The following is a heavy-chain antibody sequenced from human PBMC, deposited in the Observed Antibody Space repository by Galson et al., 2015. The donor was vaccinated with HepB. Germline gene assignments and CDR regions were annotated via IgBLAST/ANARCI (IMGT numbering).Heavy chain of an antibody. CDR2: IYESVRT. V-gene: IGHV4-39*01. D-gene: IGHD3-22*01. CDR1: GASISSHNYF. J-gene: IGHJ4*02. Sequence: ETLSLTCTVSGASISSHNYFWGWVRQPPGKGLEWIASIYESVRTYSNPSLQSRVTISLDTSKNQFSLKLNSVAPPDTALYYCASRGRGIGGYYADWGQGILVTVSS. CDR3: ASRGRGIGGYYAD.